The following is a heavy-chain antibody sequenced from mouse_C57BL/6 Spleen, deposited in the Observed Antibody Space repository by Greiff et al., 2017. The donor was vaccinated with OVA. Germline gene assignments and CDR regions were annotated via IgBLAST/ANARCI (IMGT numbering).Heavy chain of an antibody. V-gene: IGHV5-9-1*02. D-gene: IGHD2-3*01. CDR3: TREEDGYSWFAY. CDR2: ISSGGDYI. CDR1: GFTFSSYA. Sequence: EVKVVESGEGLVKPGGSLKLSCAASGFTFSSYAMSWVRQTPEKRLEWVAYISSGGDYIYYADTVKGRFTISRDNARNTLYLQMSSLKSEDTAMYYCTREEDGYSWFAYWGQGTLVTVSA. J-gene: IGHJ3*01.